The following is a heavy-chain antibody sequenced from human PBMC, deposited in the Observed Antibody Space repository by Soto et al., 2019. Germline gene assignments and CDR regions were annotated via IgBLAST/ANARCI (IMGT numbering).Heavy chain of an antibody. V-gene: IGHV1-69*13. CDR3: ARGRYQPLGVDTAFPSRIYYYYYGMDV. CDR2: IIPIFGTA. CDR1: GGTFSSYA. J-gene: IGHJ6*02. Sequence: GASVKVSCKASGGTFSSYAISWVRQAPGQGLEWTGGIIPIFGTANYAQKFQGRVTITADESTSTAYMELSSLRSEDTAVYYCARGRYQPLGVDTAFPSRIYYYYYGMDVWGQGTTVTVSS. D-gene: IGHD5-18*01.